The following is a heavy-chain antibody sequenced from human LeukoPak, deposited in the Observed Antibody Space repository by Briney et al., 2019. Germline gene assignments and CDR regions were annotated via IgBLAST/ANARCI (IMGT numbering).Heavy chain of an antibody. J-gene: IGHJ4*02. CDR3: ARILSAAPNFDY. D-gene: IGHD2/OR15-2a*01. Sequence: GASVKVSCKASGYTFTGYYMHWVRQAPGQGLEWMGWINPNSGGTNYAQRFQGRVTMTRDTSISTAYMELSRLRSDDTAVYYCARILSAAPNFDYWGQGTLVTVSS. CDR1: GYTFTGYY. V-gene: IGHV1-2*02. CDR2: INPNSGGT.